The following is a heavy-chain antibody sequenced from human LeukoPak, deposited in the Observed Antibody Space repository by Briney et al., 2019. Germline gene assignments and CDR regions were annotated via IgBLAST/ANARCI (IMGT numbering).Heavy chain of an antibody. V-gene: IGHV4-4*09. J-gene: IGHJ4*02. D-gene: IGHD3-16*01. CDR1: GGSISGVY. CDR2: IHTSGST. CDR3: ARRRGGWGEGEFDY. Sequence: PSETLSLTCTVSGGSISGVYWNWIRQPPRKGLEWVGYIHTSGSTSFNASLRSRLTFSIDTSKNQVSLGLSSVTATDTAVYYCARRRGGWGEGEFDYWGQGTPVTVST.